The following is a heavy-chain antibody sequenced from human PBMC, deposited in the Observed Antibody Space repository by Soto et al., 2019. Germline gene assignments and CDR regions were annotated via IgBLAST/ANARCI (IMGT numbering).Heavy chain of an antibody. Sequence: QVQLQQWGAGPLRPLETLSLTCGVSGGSFSGYYWAWIRQSPGKGLEWIGEINDRGSINYNPSRKSRVSISVDTAKNNYPLNLRSVPAADTTVYYCARESHDILTGPPWVWYFDLWGRGTLVT. CDR1: GGSFSGYY. V-gene: IGHV4-34*01. CDR3: ARESHDILTGPPWVWYFDL. D-gene: IGHD3-9*01. CDR2: INDRGSI. J-gene: IGHJ2*01.